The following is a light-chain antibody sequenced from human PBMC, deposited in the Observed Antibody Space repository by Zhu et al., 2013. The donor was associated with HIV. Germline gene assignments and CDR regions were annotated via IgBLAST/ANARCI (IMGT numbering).Light chain of an antibody. CDR1: QSVSSSY. CDR3: QQSYSTPYT. V-gene: IGKV3-20*01. J-gene: IGKJ2*01. Sequence: EIVLTQSPGTLSLSPGERATLSCRASQSVSSSYLAWYQQKPGQAPRLLIYGASSRATGIPDRFSGSESGTDFTLTISSLQPEDFATYYCQQSYSTPYTFGQGTKLEIK. CDR2: GAS.